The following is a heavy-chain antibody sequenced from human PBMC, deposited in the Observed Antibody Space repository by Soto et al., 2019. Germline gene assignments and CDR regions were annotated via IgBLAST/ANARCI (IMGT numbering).Heavy chain of an antibody. J-gene: IGHJ6*02. Sequence: ASVKVSCKASGYTFTSYAMHWVRQAPGQRLEWMGWINAGNGNTKYSQKFQGRVTMTRDTSASTAYMELSSLRSEDTAVYYCARTQFSFGELLPYYYYGMDVWGQGTMVTVSS. CDR2: INAGNGNT. CDR1: GYTFTSYA. V-gene: IGHV1-3*01. CDR3: ARTQFSFGELLPYYYYGMDV. D-gene: IGHD3-10*01.